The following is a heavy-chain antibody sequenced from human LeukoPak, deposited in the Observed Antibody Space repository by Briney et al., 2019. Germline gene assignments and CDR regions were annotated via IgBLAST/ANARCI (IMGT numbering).Heavy chain of an antibody. Sequence: ASVKVSCKASGYAFTSYYMHWVRQAPGQGLEWMGIINPSGGSTSYAQKFQGRVTMTRDTSTSTVYMELSSLRSEDTAVYYCARRAAALGEAFDIWGQGTMVTVSS. J-gene: IGHJ3*02. D-gene: IGHD6-13*01. V-gene: IGHV1-46*01. CDR1: GYAFTSYY. CDR2: INPSGGST. CDR3: ARRAAALGEAFDI.